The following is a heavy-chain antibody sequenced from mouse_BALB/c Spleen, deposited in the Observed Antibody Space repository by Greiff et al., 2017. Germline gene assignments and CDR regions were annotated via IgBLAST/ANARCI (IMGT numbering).Heavy chain of an antibody. J-gene: IGHJ3*01. CDR1: GFNITDYY. V-gene: IGHV14-4*02. CDR2: IDPENGDT. CDR3: IGYFGGFAY. Sequence: VQLQQSGAELVRSGASVKLSCTASGFNITDYYMHWVKQRPEQGLEWIGWIDPENGDTEYAPKFQGKATMTADTSSNTAYLQLSSLTSEDTAVYCWIGYFGGFAYWGQGTLVTVSA. D-gene: IGHD1-1*02.